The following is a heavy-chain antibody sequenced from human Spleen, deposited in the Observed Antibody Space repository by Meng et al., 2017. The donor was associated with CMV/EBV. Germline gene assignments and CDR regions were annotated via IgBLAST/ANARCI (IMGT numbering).Heavy chain of an antibody. CDR2: ISSSGSTI. CDR3: AREGGDSSGYYPPFGY. V-gene: IGHV3-11*01. J-gene: IGHJ4*02. CDR1: GFTFSDYY. D-gene: IGHD3-22*01. Sequence: GESLKISCAASGFTFSDYYMSWIRQAPGKGLEWVSYISSSGSTIYYADSVKGRFTISRDNAKNSLYLQMNSLRAEDTAVYYCAREGGDSSGYYPPFGYWGQGTLVTVSS.